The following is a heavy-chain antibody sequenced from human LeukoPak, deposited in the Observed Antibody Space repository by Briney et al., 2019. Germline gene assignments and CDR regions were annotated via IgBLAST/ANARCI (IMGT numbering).Heavy chain of an antibody. J-gene: IGHJ6*03. CDR1: GYTFTGYY. CDR2: INPNSGGT. CDR3: ASGNSGTRYYYYYMDV. D-gene: IGHD4-23*01. V-gene: IGHV1-2*02. Sequence: ASVKVSCKASGYTFTGYYMHWVRQAPGQGLEWMGWINPNSGGTNYAQKFQGRVTMTRDTSISTAYMELSRLRSDDTAVYYCASGNSGTRYYYYYMDVWGKGTTVTVSS.